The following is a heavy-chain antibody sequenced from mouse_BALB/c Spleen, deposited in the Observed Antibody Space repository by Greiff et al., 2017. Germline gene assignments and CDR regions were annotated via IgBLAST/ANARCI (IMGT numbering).Heavy chain of an antibody. V-gene: IGHV1-7*01. J-gene: IGHJ4*01. Sequence: VQLQQSGAELAKPGASVKMSCKASGYTFTSYWMHWVKQRPGQGLEWIGYINPSTGYTEYNQKFKDKATLTADKSSSTAYMQLSSLTSEDSAVYYCARSTMPTTDAMDYWGQGTSVTVSS. CDR3: ARSTMPTTDAMDY. D-gene: IGHD2-1*01. CDR2: INPSTGYT. CDR1: GYTFTSYW.